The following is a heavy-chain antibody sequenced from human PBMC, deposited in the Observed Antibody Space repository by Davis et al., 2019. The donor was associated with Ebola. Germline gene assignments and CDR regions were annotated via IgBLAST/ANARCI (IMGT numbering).Heavy chain of an antibody. Sequence: GESLKISCQGSGYSFADQWIGWVRQMPGKGLEWMGIIFPRDADTRYSPSFEGQVTISADKSINTAYLQWSSLKASDTAMYYCATDLTGYLRDAFDIWGQGTMVTVSS. CDR2: IFPRDADT. D-gene: IGHD3-9*01. J-gene: IGHJ3*02. V-gene: IGHV5-51*01. CDR1: GYSFADQW. CDR3: ATDLTGYLRDAFDI.